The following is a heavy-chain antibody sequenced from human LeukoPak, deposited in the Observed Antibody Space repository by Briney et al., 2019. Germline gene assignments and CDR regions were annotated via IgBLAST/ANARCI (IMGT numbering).Heavy chain of an antibody. Sequence: PSETLSLTCAVYGGSFSGYYWSWIRQPAGKGLEWIGRIYTSGSTNYNPSLKSRVTMSVDTSKNQFSLKLSSVTAADTAVYYCARVGYYDSSGYSLYWYFDLWGRGTLVTVSS. CDR2: IYTSGST. CDR3: ARVGYYDSSGYSLYWYFDL. CDR1: GGSFSGYY. V-gene: IGHV4-59*10. D-gene: IGHD3-22*01. J-gene: IGHJ2*01.